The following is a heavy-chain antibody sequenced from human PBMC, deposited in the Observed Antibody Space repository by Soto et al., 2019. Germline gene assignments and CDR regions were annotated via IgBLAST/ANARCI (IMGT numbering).Heavy chain of an antibody. CDR2: IHYTGST. Sequence: PSETLSLTCTVSGGSISSSSYFWDWIRQPPGKGLEWIGSIHYTGSTYYNPSLQSRVTISVDTSKNQFSLKLTSVTAADTAVYYCARQRAVAARPVWFDPWGQGTLVTDSS. CDR1: GGSISSSSYF. CDR3: ARQRAVAARPVWFDP. J-gene: IGHJ5*02. V-gene: IGHV4-39*01. D-gene: IGHD6-6*01.